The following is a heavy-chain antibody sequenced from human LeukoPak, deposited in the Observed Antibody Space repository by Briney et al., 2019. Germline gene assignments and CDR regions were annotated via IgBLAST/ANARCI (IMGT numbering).Heavy chain of an antibody. CDR3: ARGSDLSSGGGFGY. CDR2: ISYDGSNK. CDR1: GFTFSSYA. Sequence: GGSLRLSCAASGFTFSSYAMHWVRQAPGKGLEWVAVISYDGSNKYYADSVKGRFTISRDNSKNTLYLQMNSLRAEDTAVYYCARGSDLSSGGGFGYWGQGTLVTVSS. D-gene: IGHD6-19*01. J-gene: IGHJ4*02. V-gene: IGHV3-30*04.